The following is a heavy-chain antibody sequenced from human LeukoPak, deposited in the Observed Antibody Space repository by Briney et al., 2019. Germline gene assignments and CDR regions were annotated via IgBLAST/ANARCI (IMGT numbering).Heavy chain of an antibody. Sequence: SETLSLTCTVSGGSISSYYWSWIRQPPGKGLEWIGCIYYSGSTYYNPSLKSRVTISVDTSKNQFSLKLSSVTAADTAVYYCARENCSGGSCYSIYYYYYMDVWGKGATVTISS. J-gene: IGHJ6*03. CDR2: IYYSGST. CDR3: ARENCSGGSCYSIYYYYYMDV. V-gene: IGHV4-59*12. D-gene: IGHD2-15*01. CDR1: GGSISSYY.